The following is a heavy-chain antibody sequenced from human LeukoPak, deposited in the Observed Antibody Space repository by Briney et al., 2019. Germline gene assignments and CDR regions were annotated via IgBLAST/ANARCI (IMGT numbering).Heavy chain of an antibody. D-gene: IGHD1-20*01. CDR3: ARGLGRYNWNGPADY. J-gene: IGHJ4*02. CDR1: GGSFSGYY. CDR2: INHSGST. V-gene: IGHV4-34*01. Sequence: SETLSLTCAVYGGSFSGYYWSWIRQPPGKGLEWIGEINHSGSTNYNPSLKSRVTISVDTSKNQFSLKLSSVTAADTAVYYCARGLGRYNWNGPADYWGQGTLVTVSS.